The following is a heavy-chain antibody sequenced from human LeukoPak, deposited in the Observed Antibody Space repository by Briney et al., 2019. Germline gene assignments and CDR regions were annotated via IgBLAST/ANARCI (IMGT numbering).Heavy chain of an antibody. Sequence: GGSLRLSCSASGFTFSSYAMHWVRQAPGKGLEYVSAISSNGGSTYYADSVKGRFTISRDNSKNTLYLQMSSLRAEDTAVYYCVKFMVGAIYYYYYGMDVWGQGTTVTVSS. CDR3: VKFMVGAIYYYYYGMDV. CDR2: ISSNGGST. J-gene: IGHJ6*02. V-gene: IGHV3-64D*09. D-gene: IGHD1-26*01. CDR1: GFTFSSYA.